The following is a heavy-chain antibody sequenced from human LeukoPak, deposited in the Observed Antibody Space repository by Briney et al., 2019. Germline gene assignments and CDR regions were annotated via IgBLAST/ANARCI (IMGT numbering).Heavy chain of an antibody. V-gene: IGHV4-59*08. CDR2: VFYNGRT. Sequence: SETLSLTCTVSGGSLTGYYWSWIRQPPGKGLEWIGYVFYNGRTLYNPSLRSRVTISVDTSMTQFSLKLTSVTAADTAVYYCARLSDADRNYDILTGYPPDFDYWGQGTLVTVSS. CDR3: ARLSDADRNYDILTGYPPDFDY. CDR1: GGSLTGYY. D-gene: IGHD3-9*01. J-gene: IGHJ4*02.